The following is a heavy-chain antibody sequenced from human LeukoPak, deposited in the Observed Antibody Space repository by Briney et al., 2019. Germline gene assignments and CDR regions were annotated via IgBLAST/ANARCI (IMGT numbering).Heavy chain of an antibody. Sequence: SETLSLTCTVSGGSISSFSYYWTWIRQPPGKGLEWIGRIYYSGTTLYNPSLESRATISVDTSKDQFSLELGSVTAADTAVYYCARAHSSGFYQSIDYYYMDVWGTGTTVTVSS. D-gene: IGHD3-22*01. V-gene: IGHV4-39*07. CDR1: GGSISSFSYY. CDR3: ARAHSSGFYQSIDYYYMDV. CDR2: IYYSGTT. J-gene: IGHJ6*03.